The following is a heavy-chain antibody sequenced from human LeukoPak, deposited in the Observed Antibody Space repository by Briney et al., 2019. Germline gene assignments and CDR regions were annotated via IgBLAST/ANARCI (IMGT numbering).Heavy chain of an antibody. CDR2: ISAYNGNT. D-gene: IGHD3-3*01. V-gene: IGHV1-18*01. J-gene: IGHJ6*03. CDR1: GYTFTSYG. Sequence: ASVKVSCKASGYTFTSYGISGVRQAPGQGLEWMGWISAYNGNTNYAQKLQGRVNMTTDTSTSTAYMELRSLRSDDTAVYYCASGPFGSKTIFGVVNGYYYYYMDVWGKGTTVTVSS. CDR3: ASGPFGSKTIFGVVNGYYYYYMDV.